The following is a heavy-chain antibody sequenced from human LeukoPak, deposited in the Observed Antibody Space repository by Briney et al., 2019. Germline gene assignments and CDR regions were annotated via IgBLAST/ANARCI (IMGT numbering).Heavy chain of an antibody. CDR2: INHSGST. CDR3: ARTVVVVAASWFDP. Sequence: SETLSLTCAVYGGSFSGYYWSWIRQPPGKGLEWIGEINHSGSTNYNPSLKSRVTISVDTSKNQFSLKLSSVTAADTAVYYCARTVVVVAASWFDPWGQGTLVTVSS. J-gene: IGHJ5*02. V-gene: IGHV4-34*01. D-gene: IGHD2-15*01. CDR1: GGSFSGYY.